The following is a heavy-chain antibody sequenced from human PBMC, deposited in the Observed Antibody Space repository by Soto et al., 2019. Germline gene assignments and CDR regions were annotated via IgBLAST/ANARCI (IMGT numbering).Heavy chain of an antibody. CDR3: ARGLVTIWFDP. Sequence: SETLSLTCTVSGGSISSGGYYWSWIRQHPGKGLEWIGYIYYSGSTYYNPSLKSRVTISVDTSKNQFSLRLSSVTAADTAVYYCARGLVTIWFDPWGQGTLVTVYS. CDR1: GGSISSGGYY. J-gene: IGHJ5*02. D-gene: IGHD2-21*02. V-gene: IGHV4-31*03. CDR2: IYYSGST.